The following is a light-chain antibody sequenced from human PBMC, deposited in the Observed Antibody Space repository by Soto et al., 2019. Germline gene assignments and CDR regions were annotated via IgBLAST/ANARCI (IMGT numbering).Light chain of an antibody. V-gene: IGKV3-15*01. CDR1: QSVVTK. CDR3: QEYYNWRRST. CDR2: CAS. J-gene: IGKJ4*01. Sequence: EIVMTQSPATLSVSPGERATLSCRASQSVVTKLAWYQQKPGQAPRLLIYCASTRATGIPARFSGSGSGTEFKLAISGLQSEDSVFYYCQEYYNWRRSTFGGGTKVEI.